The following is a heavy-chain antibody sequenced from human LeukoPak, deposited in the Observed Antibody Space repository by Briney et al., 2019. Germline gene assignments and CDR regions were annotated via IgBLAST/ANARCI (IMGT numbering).Heavy chain of an antibody. CDR2: ISAYNGNT. CDR3: ARGQGYYGSGSYLD. CDR1: GYTFTSYG. Sequence: GASVKVSCKASGYTFTSYGISWVRQAPGQGLEWMGCISAYNGNTNYAQKLQGRVTMTTDTSTSTAYMELRSLRSDDTAVYYCARGQGYYGSGSYLDWGQGTLVTVSS. J-gene: IGHJ4*02. V-gene: IGHV1-18*01. D-gene: IGHD3-10*01.